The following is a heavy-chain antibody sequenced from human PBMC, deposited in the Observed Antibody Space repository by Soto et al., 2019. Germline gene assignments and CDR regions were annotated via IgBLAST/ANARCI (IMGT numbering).Heavy chain of an antibody. Sequence: QLVESGGGLVQPGGSLRLSCAASGFTFSLYPMNWVRQAPGKGLEWLSYISPSNTTIYYADSVKGRFTISRDNAKDSLDLQMTGLRDDDTVVYYCARVGRGFCSSARCYTDGFDLWGQGTVVTVST. V-gene: IGHV3-48*02. J-gene: IGHJ3*01. CDR1: GFTFSLYP. CDR2: ISPSNTTI. CDR3: ARVGRGFCSSARCYTDGFDL. D-gene: IGHD2-2*01.